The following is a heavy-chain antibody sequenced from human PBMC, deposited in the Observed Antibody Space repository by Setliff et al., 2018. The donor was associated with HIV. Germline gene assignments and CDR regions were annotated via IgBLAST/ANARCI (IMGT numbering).Heavy chain of an antibody. D-gene: IGHD3-10*01. CDR3: ARGRLLWSGSYYYYYMDV. V-gene: IGHV3-7*03. Sequence: PGGSLRLSCAASGFSFSNYWMTWVRQAPGKRLEWVANIKQDGSEKYFVDSVKGRFTISRDNTKNALYLQMNSLKTEDTAVYYCARGRLLWSGSYYYYYMDVWGKGTTVTVS. CDR1: GFSFSNYW. J-gene: IGHJ6*03. CDR2: IKQDGSEK.